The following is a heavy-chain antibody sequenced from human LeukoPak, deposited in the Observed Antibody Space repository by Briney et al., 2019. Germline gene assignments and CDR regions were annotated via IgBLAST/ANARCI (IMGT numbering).Heavy chain of an antibody. CDR3: AKDWLYCSSTSCPTPYYYYGMDV. V-gene: IGHV3-30*18. J-gene: IGHJ6*02. CDR2: ISYDGSNK. Sequence: PGGTLRLSCAASGFTFSSYGMHWVRQAPGKGLEWVAVISYDGSNKYYADSVKGRFTISRDNSKNTLYLQMNSLRAEDTAVYYCAKDWLYCSSTSCPTPYYYYGMDVWGQGTTVTVSS. CDR1: GFTFSSYG. D-gene: IGHD2-2*01.